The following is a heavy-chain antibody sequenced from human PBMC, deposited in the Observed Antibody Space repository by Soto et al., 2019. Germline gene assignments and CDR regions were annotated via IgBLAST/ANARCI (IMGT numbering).Heavy chain of an antibody. D-gene: IGHD6-13*01. CDR2: MNPGSGKT. CDR3: ARMASAGTLNWSDP. J-gene: IGHJ5*02. CDR1: GYSFINFY. Sequence: ASVKVSCKASGYSFINFYISWVRQAAGQGPEWLGWMNPGSGKTGYTSKFQGRVAMTRDASTATSHLDLTSLTSDDTAVYYCARMASAGTLNWSDPWGPGTLVTVSS. V-gene: IGHV1-8*02.